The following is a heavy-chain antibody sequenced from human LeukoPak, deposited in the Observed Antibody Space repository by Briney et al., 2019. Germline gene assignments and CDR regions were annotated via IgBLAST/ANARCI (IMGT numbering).Heavy chain of an antibody. CDR2: IYYSGSP. V-gene: IGHV4-59*01. Sequence: KPSETLSLTCTVSGGSISSYYWSWIRQPPGKGLEWIGYIYYSGSPNYNPSLKSRVSISVDTSKNQFSLKLRSVTAADTAVYYCARGVYDILTGYDKSYYYYYMDVWGKGTTVTISS. J-gene: IGHJ6*03. CDR1: GGSISSYY. D-gene: IGHD3-9*01. CDR3: ARGVYDILTGYDKSYYYYYMDV.